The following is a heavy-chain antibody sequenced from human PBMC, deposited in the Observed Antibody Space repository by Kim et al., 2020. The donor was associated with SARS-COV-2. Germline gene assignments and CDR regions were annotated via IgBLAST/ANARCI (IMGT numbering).Heavy chain of an antibody. V-gene: IGHV6-1*01. CDR3: ARAKSLSGWYFDFDY. J-gene: IGHJ4*02. D-gene: IGHD6-19*01. CDR2: TYYRSKWFK. Sequence: SQTLSLTCAISGDSVSSNNAAWNWIRQSPSRGLEWLGRTYYRSKWFKDYAVSVKSRITINPDTSKNQFSLQLNSVTPEDTAVYYCARAKSLSGWYFDFDYWGQGTLVTVSS. CDR1: GDSVSSNNAA.